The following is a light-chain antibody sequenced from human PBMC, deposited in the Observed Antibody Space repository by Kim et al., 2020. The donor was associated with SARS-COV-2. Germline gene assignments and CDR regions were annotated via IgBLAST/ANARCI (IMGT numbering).Light chain of an antibody. CDR1: SSNIGSNT. CDR3: AAWDDSLNGV. Sequence: QFVLTQPPSASGTPGQRVTISCSGSSSNIGSNTVNWYQQLPGTAPKLLIYSNNQRPSGVPDRFSGSKSGTSASLAISGLQSEDEADYYCAAWDDSLNGVFGGGTQLTVL. V-gene: IGLV1-44*01. J-gene: IGLJ3*02. CDR2: SNN.